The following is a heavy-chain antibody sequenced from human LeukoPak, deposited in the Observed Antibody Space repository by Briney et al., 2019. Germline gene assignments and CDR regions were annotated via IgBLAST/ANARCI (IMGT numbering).Heavy chain of an antibody. Sequence: PGGSLRLSCAASGFMFSDYYMTWIRRAPGKGLEWVSYISRSSSYIYYADSVKGRFTISRDNAKNSLYLQMNSLRAEDTAVYYCARVLGSSWYLRGAFDIWGQGTMITVSS. D-gene: IGHD6-13*01. J-gene: IGHJ3*02. CDR3: ARVLGSSWYLRGAFDI. CDR1: GFMFSDYY. CDR2: ISRSSSYI. V-gene: IGHV3-11*06.